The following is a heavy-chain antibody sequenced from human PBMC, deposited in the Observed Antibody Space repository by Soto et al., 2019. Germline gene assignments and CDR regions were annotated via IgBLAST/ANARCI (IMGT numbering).Heavy chain of an antibody. D-gene: IGHD3-3*01. Sequence: ASVKVSCKVSGYTLTELSMHWVRQAPGKGLEWMGGFDPEDGETIYAQKFQGRVTMTEDTSTDTAYMELSSLRSEDTAVYYCAKDLKFVVVIEQPLTGMGVWGQGTTGTVSS. V-gene: IGHV1-24*01. CDR3: AKDLKFVVVIEQPLTGMGV. CDR1: GYTLTELS. CDR2: FDPEDGET. J-gene: IGHJ6*02.